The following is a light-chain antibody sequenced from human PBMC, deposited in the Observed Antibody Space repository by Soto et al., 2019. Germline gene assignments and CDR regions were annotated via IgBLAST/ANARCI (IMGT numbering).Light chain of an antibody. CDR3: QQTYNNPQT. CDR2: AAS. Sequence: DTPMTQSPSSLSASITDRVTITCRASQNIFDFLNWYQQKPGKAPKLLIYAASSLQSGVPSRFSGSGSGTDFTLTISSLQPEDSATYYCQQTYNNPQTFGQGTRVEI. J-gene: IGKJ1*01. CDR1: QNIFDF. V-gene: IGKV1-39*01.